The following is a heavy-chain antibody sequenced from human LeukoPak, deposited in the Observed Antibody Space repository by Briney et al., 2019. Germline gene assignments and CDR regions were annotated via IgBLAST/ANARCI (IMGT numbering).Heavy chain of an antibody. Sequence: KPGGSLRLSCAASGLTFSSYSMNWVRQAPGKGLEWVSSISSSSSYIYYADSVKGRFTISRDNAKNSLYLQMNSLRAEDTAVYYCASGDARSYYYYYMDVWGKGTTVTVSS. V-gene: IGHV3-21*01. J-gene: IGHJ6*03. D-gene: IGHD7-27*01. CDR2: ISSSSSYI. CDR3: ASGDARSYYYYYMDV. CDR1: GLTFSSYS.